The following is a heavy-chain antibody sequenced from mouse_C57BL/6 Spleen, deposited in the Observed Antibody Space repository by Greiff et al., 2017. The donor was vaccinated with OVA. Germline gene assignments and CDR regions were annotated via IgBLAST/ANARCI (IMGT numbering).Heavy chain of an antibody. CDR1: GFSLTSYG. CDR3: ARHEDKGWYFDV. J-gene: IGHJ1*03. V-gene: IGHV2-6-1*01. Sequence: VKLVESGPGLVAPSQSLSITCTVSGFSLTSYGVHWVRQPPGKGLEWLVVIWSDGSTTSNSALKSRLSISKDNSKSQVFLKMNSLQTDDTAMYYCARHEDKGWYFDVWGTGTTVTVSS. CDR2: IWSDGST.